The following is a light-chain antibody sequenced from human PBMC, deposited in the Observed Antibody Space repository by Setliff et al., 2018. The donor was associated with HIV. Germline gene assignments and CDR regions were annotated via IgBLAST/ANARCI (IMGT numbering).Light chain of an antibody. CDR1: SSDVADYNY. Sequence: QSVLTQPRSVSGSPGQSVTISCTGTSSDVADYNYVSWYQHHPGKAPKLLIYDVNKRPSGVPDRFSGSKSGNTASLTISGLQAEHEADYYCCLYAGNYTKLFDGGTKVTVL. J-gene: IGLJ2*01. CDR2: DVN. CDR3: CLYAGNYTKL. V-gene: IGLV2-11*01.